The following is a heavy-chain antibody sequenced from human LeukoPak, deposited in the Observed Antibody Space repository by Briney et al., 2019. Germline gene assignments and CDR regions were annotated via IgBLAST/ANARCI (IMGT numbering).Heavy chain of an antibody. CDR3: ARGAWSGYHHQNWFDP. CDR1: GYTFTGYY. Sequence: ASVKVSCKASGYTFTGYYMHWVRQAPGQGLEWMGWINPNSGGTNYAQKFQGRVTMTRDTSISTAYMELSRLRSDDTAVYYCARGAWSGYHHQNWFDPWGQGTLVTVSS. D-gene: IGHD3-3*01. J-gene: IGHJ5*02. V-gene: IGHV1-2*02. CDR2: INPNSGGT.